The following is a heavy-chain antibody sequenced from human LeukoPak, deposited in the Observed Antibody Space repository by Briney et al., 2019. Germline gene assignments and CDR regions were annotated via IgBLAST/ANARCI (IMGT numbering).Heavy chain of an antibody. CDR2: ISSTSSTI. Sequence: GGSLRLSCAASGFTFSSYSMNWVRQAPGKGLEWVSYISSTSSTIYYADSVRGRFTISRDNAKNSLYLQMNSLRAEDTAVDYCARDQSSTWYAIGGGEEYFQYWGQGTLVTVSS. D-gene: IGHD6-13*01. CDR3: ARDQSSTWYAIGGGEEYFQY. V-gene: IGHV3-48*01. J-gene: IGHJ1*01. CDR1: GFTFSSYS.